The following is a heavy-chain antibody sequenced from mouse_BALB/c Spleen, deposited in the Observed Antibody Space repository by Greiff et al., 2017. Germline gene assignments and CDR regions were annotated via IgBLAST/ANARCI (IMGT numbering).Heavy chain of an antibody. V-gene: IGHV5-17*02. CDR3: ASLYYGFDY. Sequence: EVQGVESGGGLVQPGGSRKLSCAASGFTFSSFGMHWVRQAPEKGLEWVAYISSGSSTIYYADTVKGRFTISRDNPKNTLFLQMTSLRSEDTAMYYCASLYYGFDYWGQGTTLTVSS. CDR2: ISSGSSTI. CDR1: GFTFSSFG. J-gene: IGHJ2*01. D-gene: IGHD1-1*01.